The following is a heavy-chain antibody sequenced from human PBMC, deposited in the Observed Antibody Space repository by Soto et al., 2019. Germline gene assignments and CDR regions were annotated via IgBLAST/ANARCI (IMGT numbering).Heavy chain of an antibody. D-gene: IGHD6-13*01. CDR2: INPNSGGT. CDR3: ARDFRSQQLVRRYWFDP. Sequence: PVKLCSKDPGYTFTCYYMHSAQQAPEQGLEWMGWINPNSGGTNYAQKFQGWVTMTRDTSISTAYMELSSLRSEDTAVYYCARDFRSQQLVRRYWFDPWGQGTLVTVSS. J-gene: IGHJ5*02. V-gene: IGHV1-2*04. CDR1: GYTFTCYY.